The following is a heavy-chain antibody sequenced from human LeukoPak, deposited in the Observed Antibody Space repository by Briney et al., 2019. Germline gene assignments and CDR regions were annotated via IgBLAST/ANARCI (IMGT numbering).Heavy chain of an antibody. J-gene: IGHJ5*02. D-gene: IGHD3-3*01. CDR1: GFTFSSYA. V-gene: IGHV3-23*01. Sequence: GGSLRLSCAASGFTFSSYAMSWVRQAPGKGLEWVSAISGSGGSTYYADSVEGRFTISRDNSKNTLYLQMNSLRAEDTAVYYCAKDDGTDFWSGYSNWFDPWDQGTLVTVSS. CDR3: AKDDGTDFWSGYSNWFDP. CDR2: ISGSGGST.